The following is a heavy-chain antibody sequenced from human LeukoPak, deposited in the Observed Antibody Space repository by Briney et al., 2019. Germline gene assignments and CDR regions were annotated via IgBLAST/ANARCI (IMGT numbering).Heavy chain of an antibody. D-gene: IGHD3-10*01. J-gene: IGHJ6*02. CDR1: GYTFTGYY. V-gene: IGHV1-46*01. CDR2: INPSGGST. Sequence: ASVKVSCKASGYTFTGYYMHWVRQAPGQGLEWMGIINPSGGSTSYAQKFQGRVTMTRDTSTSTVYMELSSLRSEDTAVYYCARAGTDYYYGMDVWGQGTTVTVSS. CDR3: ARAGTDYYYGMDV.